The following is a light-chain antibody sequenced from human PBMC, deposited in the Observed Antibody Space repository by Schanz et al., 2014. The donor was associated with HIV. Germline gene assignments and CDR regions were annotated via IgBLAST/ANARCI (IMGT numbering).Light chain of an antibody. Sequence: SYELTQPPSVSVAPGKTARITCGGNNLGSKSVHWYQQKAGQAPVLVIFYDDDRPSGIPERFSGSNSGHTATLTISRVEAGDEADYYCQVWDTFISAVFGGGTKLTVL. V-gene: IGLV3-21*01. CDR1: NLGSKS. J-gene: IGLJ2*01. CDR3: QVWDTFISAV. CDR2: YDD.